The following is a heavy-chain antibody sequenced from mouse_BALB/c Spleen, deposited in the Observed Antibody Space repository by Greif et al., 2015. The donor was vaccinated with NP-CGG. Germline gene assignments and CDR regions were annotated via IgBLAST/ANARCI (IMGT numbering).Heavy chain of an antibody. CDR1: GFNIKDTY. CDR2: IDPANGNT. J-gene: IGHJ3*01. CDR3: ARDFAY. V-gene: IGHV14-3*02. Sequence: VHVKQSGAELVKPGASVKLSCTASGFNIKDTYMHWVKQRPEQGLEWIGRIDPANGNTKYDPKFQGKATITADTSSXTAYLQLSSLTSEDTAVYYCARDFAYWGQGTLVTVTA.